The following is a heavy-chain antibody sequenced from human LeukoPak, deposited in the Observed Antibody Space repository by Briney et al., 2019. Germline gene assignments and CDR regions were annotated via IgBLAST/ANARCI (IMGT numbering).Heavy chain of an antibody. D-gene: IGHD2-15*01. CDR1: GFTFSSYS. J-gene: IGHJ5*02. CDR2: ISSSSTTK. Sequence: PGGSLRLSCAASGFTFSSYSMNWVRQAPGKGLEWVSYISSSSTTKYYADSVKGRFTISRDNAKNSLYLQMNSLRDEDTAVYYCAVEGYCSGGSCYTNWFDTWGQGTLVTVSS. V-gene: IGHV3-48*02. CDR3: AVEGYCSGGSCYTNWFDT.